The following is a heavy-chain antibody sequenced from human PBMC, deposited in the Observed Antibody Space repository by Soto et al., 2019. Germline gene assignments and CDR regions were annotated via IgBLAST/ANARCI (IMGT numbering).Heavy chain of an antibody. Sequence: SETLSLTCTVSGGSISSSSYYWGWIRQPPGKGLEWIGSIYYSGSTYYNPSLKSRVTISVDTSKNQFSLKLSSVTAADTAVYYCARLGVVVVAVDYWGQGTLVTVSS. CDR3: ARLGVVVVAVDY. CDR2: IYYSGST. CDR1: GGSISSSSYY. J-gene: IGHJ4*02. V-gene: IGHV4-39*01. D-gene: IGHD2-15*01.